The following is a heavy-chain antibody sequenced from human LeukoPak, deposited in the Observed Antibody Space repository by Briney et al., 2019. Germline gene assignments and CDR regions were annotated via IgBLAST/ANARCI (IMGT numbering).Heavy chain of an antibody. CDR3: AREPRGYSYGQDY. D-gene: IGHD5-18*01. J-gene: IGHJ4*02. CDR2: IYHSGST. V-gene: IGHV4-38-2*02. CDR1: GYSISSGYY. Sequence: PSETLSLTCTVPGYSISSGYYWGWIRQPPGKGLEWIGSIYHSGSTYYNPSLKSRVTISVDTSKNQFSLKLSSVTAADTAVYYCAREPRGYSYGQDYWGQGTLVTVSS.